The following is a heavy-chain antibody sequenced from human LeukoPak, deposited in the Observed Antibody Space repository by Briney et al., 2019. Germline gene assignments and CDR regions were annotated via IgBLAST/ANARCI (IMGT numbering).Heavy chain of an antibody. CDR3: AKDNGFQAPYYYYGMDV. J-gene: IGHJ6*02. CDR2: ISYDGSNK. D-gene: IGHD3-10*01. V-gene: IGHV3-30*18. Sequence: PGGSLRLSCAASGFTFSSYGMHWVRQAPGKGLEWVAVISYDGSNKYYADSVKGRFTISRDNSKNTLYLQMNSLRAEDTAVYYCAKDNGFQAPYYYYGMDVWGQGTTVTVSS. CDR1: GFTFSSYG.